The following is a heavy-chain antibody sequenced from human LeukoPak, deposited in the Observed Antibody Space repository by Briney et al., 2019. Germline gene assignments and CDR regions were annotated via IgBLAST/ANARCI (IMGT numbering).Heavy chain of an antibody. CDR2: ISSSSSYI. Sequence: GGSLRLSCAASGFTFSSYAMNWVRQAPGKGLEWVSSISSSSSYIYYADSVKGRFTISRDNAKNSLYLQMNSLRAEDTAVYYCARDWMVRGAERINWFDPWGQGTLVTVSS. V-gene: IGHV3-21*01. J-gene: IGHJ5*02. D-gene: IGHD3-10*01. CDR1: GFTFSSYA. CDR3: ARDWMVRGAERINWFDP.